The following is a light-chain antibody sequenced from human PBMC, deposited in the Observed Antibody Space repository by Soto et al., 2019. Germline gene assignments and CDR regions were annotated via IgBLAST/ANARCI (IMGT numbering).Light chain of an antibody. CDR2: KAS. CDR3: QQYNSYART. CDR1: QSISSW. V-gene: IGKV1-5*03. J-gene: IGKJ1*01. Sequence: DIQMTQSPSPLAASVGDRVTITCRASQSISSWLAWYQQKPGKAPKLLIYKASSLESGVTTRFSGSGSRTEFTLNISSLQPYDFATYYCQQYNSYARTFGQAIKVEMK.